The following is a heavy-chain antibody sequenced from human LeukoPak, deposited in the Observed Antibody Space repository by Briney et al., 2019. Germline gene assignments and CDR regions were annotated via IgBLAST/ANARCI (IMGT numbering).Heavy chain of an antibody. CDR3: AKYGEEWLSYFDY. V-gene: IGHV3-64*01. CDR2: ISSNGGST. J-gene: IGHJ4*02. CDR1: GFTFSNYA. D-gene: IGHD3-3*01. Sequence: GGSLRLSCAASGFTFSNYAMHWVRQAPGKGLEYGSAISSNGGSTYYANSVKGRFTISRDNSKNTLYLQMGSLRAEDMAVYYCAKYGEEWLSYFDYWGQGTLVTVSS.